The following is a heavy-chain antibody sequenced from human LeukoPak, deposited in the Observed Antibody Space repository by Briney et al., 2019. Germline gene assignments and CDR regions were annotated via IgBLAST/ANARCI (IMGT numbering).Heavy chain of an antibody. V-gene: IGHV5-51*01. D-gene: IGHD3-10*01. CDR3: ARLRGMTTPYYFDY. CDR2: VYPGDSDT. CDR1: GYSFTNYW. J-gene: IGHJ4*02. Sequence: GESLKISCKGSGYSFTNYWIGWVRQMPGEGLEWMGIVYPGDSDTRYSPSFQGQVTISADKSISTAYLQWSSLKASDSAMYYCARLRGMTTPYYFDYWGQGTLVTVSS.